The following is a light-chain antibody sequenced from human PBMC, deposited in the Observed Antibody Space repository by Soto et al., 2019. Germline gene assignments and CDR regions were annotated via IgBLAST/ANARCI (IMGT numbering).Light chain of an antibody. V-gene: IGKV3-11*01. J-gene: IGKJ4*01. Sequence: EIELIQSPATLSLSPGKKATLSCRASQSVGSDLAWYQQKPGKAPRLLIYDLSNRATAIPGRFSGSGFGTDFTLTISSLEPEDFAVYYCQQRLDWPLTFGGGTKVEI. CDR2: DLS. CDR3: QQRLDWPLT. CDR1: QSVGSD.